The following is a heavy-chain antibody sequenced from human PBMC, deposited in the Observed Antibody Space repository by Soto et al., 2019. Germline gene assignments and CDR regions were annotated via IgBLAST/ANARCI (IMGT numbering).Heavy chain of an antibody. CDR2: IYRDGST. Sequence: ETLSLTCTVSGGSISSYYWSWVRQAPGKGLEWVSVIYRDGSTYYADSVKGRFTISRDNSKNTLYLQMNSLRAEDTAVYYCARNYFDSGGGFDYWGQGTLVTVSS. D-gene: IGHD3-22*01. V-gene: IGHV3-53*01. CDR3: ARNYFDSGGGFDY. CDR1: GGSISSYY. J-gene: IGHJ4*02.